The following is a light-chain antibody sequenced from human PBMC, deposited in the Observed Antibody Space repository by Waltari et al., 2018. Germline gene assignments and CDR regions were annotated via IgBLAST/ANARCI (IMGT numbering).Light chain of an antibody. V-gene: IGKV4-1*01. CDR1: QSLLYNSNNKNY. CDR2: WAA. J-gene: IGKJ3*01. CDR3: QQYYATPRT. Sequence: DIVMTQSPDSLAVSLGERDTINCKSSQSLLYNSNNKNYLAWYQQKPGQPPKMLIYWAASRESGVPGRFSGSGSGTDFTLTISSLQAEDVAVYYCQQYYATPRTFGPGTKVDIK.